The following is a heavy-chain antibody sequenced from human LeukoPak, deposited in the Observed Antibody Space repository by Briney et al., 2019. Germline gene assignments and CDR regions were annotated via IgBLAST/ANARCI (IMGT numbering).Heavy chain of an antibody. D-gene: IGHD3-22*01. V-gene: IGHV3-20*04. CDR2: INWNGGST. CDR3: ARVGYDTSGYYYFDY. CDR1: GFTFDDYS. Sequence: GGSLRLSCVASGFTFDDYSMSWVRQAPGKGLGWVSGINWNGGSTGYADSMKGRFTISRDNAKNSLYLQMNSLRAEDTALYYCARVGYDTSGYYYFDYWGQGTLVTVSS. J-gene: IGHJ4*02.